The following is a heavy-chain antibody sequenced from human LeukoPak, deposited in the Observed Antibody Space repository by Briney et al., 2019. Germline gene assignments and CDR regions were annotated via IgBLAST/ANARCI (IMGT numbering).Heavy chain of an antibody. D-gene: IGHD3-3*01. Sequence: ASVKVSCKASGGTFSSYAISWVRQAPGQGLEWMGGIIPIFGTANYAQKFQGRVTITTDESTSTAYMELSSLRSEDTAVYYCARGITSGPFYDFWSGYSGGYYYYMDVWGKGTTVTVSS. CDR3: ARGITSGPFYDFWSGYSGGYYYYMDV. CDR1: GGTFSSYA. CDR2: IIPIFGTA. J-gene: IGHJ6*03. V-gene: IGHV1-69*05.